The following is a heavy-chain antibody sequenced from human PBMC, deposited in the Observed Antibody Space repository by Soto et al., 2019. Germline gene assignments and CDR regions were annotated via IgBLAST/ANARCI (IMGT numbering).Heavy chain of an antibody. CDR2: IYYSGST. D-gene: IGHD4-17*01. J-gene: IGHJ4*02. CDR3: ARRYGDCFDF. V-gene: IGHV4-59*08. Sequence: XXTLCLPCTVAGGAIGSYYGRWIRQPPGKGLEWIGYIYYSGSTNYNPSLKSRVTISVDTSKNQFSLKLSSVTAADTAVYYCARRYGDCFDFWGQGTLVTVSS. CDR1: GGAIGSYY.